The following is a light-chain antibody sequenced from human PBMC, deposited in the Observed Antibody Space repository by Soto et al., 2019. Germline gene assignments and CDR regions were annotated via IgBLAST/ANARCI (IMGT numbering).Light chain of an antibody. CDR3: QRRRNWPFT. V-gene: IGKV3-11*01. J-gene: IGKJ2*01. Sequence: EIVLTQSPATLSLSPGERATLSCRASQSVSSYLAWYQQKPGQAPRLLIYDASNRATGIPARVSGSVSVTDFTLTISSLEPEDFAVYYCQRRRNWPFTFGQGTKVDIK. CDR1: QSVSSY. CDR2: DAS.